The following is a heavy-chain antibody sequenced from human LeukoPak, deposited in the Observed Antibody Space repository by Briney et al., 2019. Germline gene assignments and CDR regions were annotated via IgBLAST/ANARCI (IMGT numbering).Heavy chain of an antibody. CDR3: ARDPPYCSSTSCYKPPFDY. CDR1: GFTFSSYS. D-gene: IGHD2-2*02. J-gene: IGHJ4*02. Sequence: GGSLRLSCAASGFTFSSYSMTWVRQAPGKGLEWVSSFTSRSRSIYYADSVKGRFTISRDNAKQSLYLQMNSLRAEDTAVYYCARDPPYCSSTSCYKPPFDYWGQGTLVTVSS. V-gene: IGHV3-21*01. CDR2: FTSRSRSI.